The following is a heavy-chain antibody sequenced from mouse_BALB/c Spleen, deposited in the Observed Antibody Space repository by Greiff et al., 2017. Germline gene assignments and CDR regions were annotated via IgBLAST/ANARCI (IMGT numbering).Heavy chain of an antibody. J-gene: IGHJ3*01. CDR3: ARERHYYGSSYGFAY. D-gene: IGHD1-1*01. V-gene: IGHV2-9*02. CDR1: GFSLTSYG. Sequence: VQRVESGPGLVAPSQSLSITCTVSGFSLTSYGVHWVRQPPGKGLEWLGVIWAGGSTNYNSALMSRLSISKDNSKSQVFLKMNSLQTDDTAMYYCARERHYYGSSYGFAYWGQGTLVTVSA. CDR2: IWAGGST.